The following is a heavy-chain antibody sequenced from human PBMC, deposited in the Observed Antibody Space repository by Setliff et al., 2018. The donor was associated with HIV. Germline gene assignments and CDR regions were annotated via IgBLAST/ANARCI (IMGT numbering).Heavy chain of an antibody. CDR3: ARVKPPSWAPPGDYYYYYMDV. CDR2: IIPIFGTA. Sequence: SVKVSCKSSGYTFTDYFIHWVRQAPGQGLEWMGGIIPIFGTANYAQKFQGRVTITADESTSTAYMELSSLRSEDTAVYYCARVKPPSWAPPGDYYYYYMDVWGKGTTVTVSS. D-gene: IGHD2-2*01. CDR1: GYTFTDYF. V-gene: IGHV1-69*13. J-gene: IGHJ6*03.